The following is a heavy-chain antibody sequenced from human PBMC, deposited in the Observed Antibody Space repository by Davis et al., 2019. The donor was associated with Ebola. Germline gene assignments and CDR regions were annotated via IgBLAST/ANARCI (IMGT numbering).Heavy chain of an antibody. V-gene: IGHV3-13*01. CDR2: IKTAGDT. D-gene: IGHD3-10*01. CDR1: GFTFSTYD. J-gene: IGHJ6*04. CDR3: ARGVVVRGVSYYAMDV. Sequence: GESLTISCAASGFTFSTYDMHWVRQAPGKGLEWVSGIKTAGDTYYPGSVKGRFTISRENAKNSLYLQMNSLRAGDTAVYYCARGVVVRGVSYYAMDVWGKGTTVTVSS.